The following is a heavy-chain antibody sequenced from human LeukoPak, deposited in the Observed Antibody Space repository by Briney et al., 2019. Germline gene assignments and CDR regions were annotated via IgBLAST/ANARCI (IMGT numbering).Heavy chain of an antibody. CDR1: GFTLSSYW. J-gene: IGHJ4*02. V-gene: IGHV3-74*01. CDR2: INTDGSST. CDR3: ARDSSGPDY. Sequence: GGPLRLSCAASGFTLSSYWMHWVRHAPGKGLVWVSRINTDGSSTRYADSVKGRFTISRDNAKNTLYLQMNSLRVEDTAVYYCARDSSGPDYWGQETLVTVSS. D-gene: IGHD3-22*01.